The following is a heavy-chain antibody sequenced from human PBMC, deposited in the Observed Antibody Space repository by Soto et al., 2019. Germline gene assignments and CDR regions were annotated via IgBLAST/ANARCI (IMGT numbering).Heavy chain of an antibody. CDR2: IYYSGST. V-gene: IGHV4-59*08. D-gene: IGHD1-20*01. Sequence: SETLSLTCTVSGGSISSYYWSWIRQPPGKGLEWIGYIYYSGSTNYNPSLKSRVTISVDTSKNQFSLKLSSVTAADTAVYYCARQITGMDMIGFDIWGQGTMVTVSS. CDR1: GGSISSYY. J-gene: IGHJ3*02. CDR3: ARQITGMDMIGFDI.